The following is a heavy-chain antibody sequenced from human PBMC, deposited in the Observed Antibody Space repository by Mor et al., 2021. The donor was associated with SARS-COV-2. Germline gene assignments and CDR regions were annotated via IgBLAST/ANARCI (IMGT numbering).Heavy chain of an antibody. V-gene: IGHV3-21*01. D-gene: IGHD3-3*01. CDR3: ARSRFQSGYYYYYMDV. CDR2: ISSSSSYI. J-gene: IGHJ6*03. Sequence: GKGLEWVSSISSSSSYIYYADSVKGRFTISRDNAKNSLYLRMNSLRAEDTAVYYCARSRFQSGYYYYYMDVWGKGT.